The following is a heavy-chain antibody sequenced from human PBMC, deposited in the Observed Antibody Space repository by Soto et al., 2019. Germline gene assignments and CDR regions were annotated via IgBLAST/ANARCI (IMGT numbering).Heavy chain of an antibody. D-gene: IGHD3-22*01. CDR1: GFTVSSNY. V-gene: IGHV3-53*01. Sequence: GGSLRLXCAASGFTVSSNYMSWVRQAPGKGLEWVSVIYSGGSTYYADSVKGRFTISRDNSKNTLYLQMNSLRAEDTAVYYCARDRVESGYPEYFQHWGQGTLVTVSS. J-gene: IGHJ1*01. CDR3: ARDRVESGYPEYFQH. CDR2: IYSGGST.